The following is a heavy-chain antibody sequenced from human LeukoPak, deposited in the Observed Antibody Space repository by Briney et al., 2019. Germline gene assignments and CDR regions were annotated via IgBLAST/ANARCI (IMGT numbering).Heavy chain of an antibody. CDR2: IYYSGST. CDR1: GGSISSYY. J-gene: IGHJ4*02. V-gene: IGHV4-59*01. CDR3: ARGEVAAAGPSFDY. Sequence: PSETLSLTCTVSGGSISSYYWSWIRQPPGKRLEWIGYIYYSGSTNYNPSLKSRVTISVDTSKNQFSLKLSSVTAADTAVYYCARGEVAAAGPSFDYWGQGTLVTVSS. D-gene: IGHD6-13*01.